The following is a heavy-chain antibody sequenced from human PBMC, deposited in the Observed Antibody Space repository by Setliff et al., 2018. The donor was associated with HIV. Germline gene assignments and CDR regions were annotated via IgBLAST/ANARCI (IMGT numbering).Heavy chain of an antibody. J-gene: IGHJ6*03. CDR3: ARDWNHYFYYMDV. D-gene: IGHD1-1*01. V-gene: IGHV4-59*11. CDR2: SHYSGSA. Sequence: SETLSLTCIVSGGSIGSHYWSWIRQPPGKGLEWIAYSHYSGSADYNPSLKSRVTISIDTSKSQLSLKLTSVTAADTAVYYCARDWNHYFYYMDVWGKGTTVTVSS. CDR1: GGSIGSHY.